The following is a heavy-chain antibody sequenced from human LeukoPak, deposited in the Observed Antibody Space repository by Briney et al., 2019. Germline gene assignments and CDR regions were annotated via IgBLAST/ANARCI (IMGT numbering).Heavy chain of an antibody. Sequence: ASVKVSCKASGYIFPAYGISWVRQAPGQGIEWMGWISAYNGYTDYAQNLQGRFTMTTDTSTSTAYMELRSLRSDDTAVYYCARVGYYDVLTGYCDYWGQGTLVTVSS. V-gene: IGHV1-18*01. CDR1: GYIFPAYG. J-gene: IGHJ4*02. D-gene: IGHD3-9*01. CDR2: ISAYNGYT. CDR3: ARVGYYDVLTGYCDY.